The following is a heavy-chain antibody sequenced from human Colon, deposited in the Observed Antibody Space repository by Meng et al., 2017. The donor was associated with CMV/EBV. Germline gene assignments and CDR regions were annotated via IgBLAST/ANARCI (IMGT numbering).Heavy chain of an antibody. J-gene: IGHJ4*02. Sequence: QVQLQESGPGLVKPSQTLSLTCAVSGDSISSGGHFWSWIRQPPGKGLEWIGYTFHTGNAHYNTFLKSRVSISVDTSRNLFSLHMTSVTAADTAVYYCARGDYDTSGYYFDYWGQGTLVTVSS. CDR1: GDSISSGGHF. CDR2: TFHTGNA. V-gene: IGHV4-30-4*01. D-gene: IGHD3-22*01. CDR3: ARGDYDTSGYYFDY.